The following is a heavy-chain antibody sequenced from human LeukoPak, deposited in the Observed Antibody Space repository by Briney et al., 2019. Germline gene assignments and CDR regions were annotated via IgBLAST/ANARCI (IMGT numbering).Heavy chain of an antibody. J-gene: IGHJ4*02. CDR1: GFTFSSYD. CDR3: ARDRILGDYFDY. Sequence: GGSLRLSCAASGFTFSSYDMNWVRQAPGKGLEWVSYISSSGSTIYYSDSVKGRFTISRDNAKNSLYLQMNSLRAENTAVYYCARDRILGDYFDYWGQGTLVTVSS. V-gene: IGHV3-48*03. CDR2: ISSSGSTI.